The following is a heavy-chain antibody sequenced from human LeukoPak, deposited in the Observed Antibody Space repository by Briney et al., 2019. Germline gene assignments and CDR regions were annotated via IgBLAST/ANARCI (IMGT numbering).Heavy chain of an antibody. J-gene: IGHJ4*02. D-gene: IGHD4-23*01. Sequence: SETLPLTCTVSGGSISSYYWSWIRQLAGKGLEWIGRIYTSGNTNYNPSLKSRVTMSVDTSKNQFSLKLSSVTAADTAVYYCARDRGDYGGPDYWGQGTLVTVSS. CDR2: IYTSGNT. V-gene: IGHV4-4*07. CDR3: ARDRGDYGGPDY. CDR1: GGSISSYY.